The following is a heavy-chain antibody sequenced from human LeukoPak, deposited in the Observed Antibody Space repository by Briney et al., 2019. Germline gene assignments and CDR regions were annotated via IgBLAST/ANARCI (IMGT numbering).Heavy chain of an antibody. CDR2: ISGGSTTI. Sequence: GGSLRLSCAASGFTFSSYTMNWVRQAPGKGLEWVSYISGGSTTIYYADSVKGRFTISRDNAKNSLYLQMNSLRADDTAVYYCARVMGMVRGVGLHYYYYYGMDVWGQGTTVIVSS. D-gene: IGHD3-10*01. V-gene: IGHV3-48*04. J-gene: IGHJ6*02. CDR1: GFTFSSYT. CDR3: ARVMGMVRGVGLHYYYYYGMDV.